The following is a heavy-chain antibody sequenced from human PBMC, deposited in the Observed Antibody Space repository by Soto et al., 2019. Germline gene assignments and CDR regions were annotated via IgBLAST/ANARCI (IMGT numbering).Heavy chain of an antibody. CDR2: INSDGGYT. J-gene: IGHJ4*02. V-gene: IGHV3-74*01. D-gene: IGHD6-13*01. Sequence: PGGSLRLSCAASGFTFSSYWMHWVRQAPGKGLVWVSRINSDGGYTSYADSVKGRFTISRDNAKNTLYLQMNSLRAEDTAVYYCVRSDYAAAGLGPFDYWGQGTPVTVSS. CDR3: VRSDYAAAGLGPFDY. CDR1: GFTFSSYW.